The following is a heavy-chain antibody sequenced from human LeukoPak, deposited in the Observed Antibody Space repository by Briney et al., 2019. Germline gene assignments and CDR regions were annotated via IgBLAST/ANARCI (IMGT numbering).Heavy chain of an antibody. CDR2: ISGSGGST. D-gene: IGHD6-13*01. CDR3: AKDPRRYSRTGGYFDY. J-gene: IGHJ4*02. Sequence: PGGSLRLSCAASGFTFSSYAMSWVRQAPGKGLEWVSAISGSGGSTYYADSVKGRFTISRDNSKNTLYLQMNSLRAEDTAVYYCAKDPRRYSRTGGYFDYWGRGTLVTVSS. V-gene: IGHV3-23*01. CDR1: GFTFSSYA.